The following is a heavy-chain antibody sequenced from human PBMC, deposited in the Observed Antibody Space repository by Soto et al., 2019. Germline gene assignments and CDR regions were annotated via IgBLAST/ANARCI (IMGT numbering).Heavy chain of an antibody. V-gene: IGHV1-69*10. J-gene: IGHJ6*02. CDR1: GGTFSSYA. D-gene: IGHD3-10*01. Sequence: EASVKVSCKSSGGTFSSYAISWVRQAPGQGLEWMGGVIPVFGLATYAQKVQGRVTITADKSTNTAYMEVSSLRSEDTAVYYCARGKSYYGSGKGIYDYYSLDVWGQGTTVTVYS. CDR2: VIPVFGLA. CDR3: ARGKSYYGSGKGIYDYYSLDV.